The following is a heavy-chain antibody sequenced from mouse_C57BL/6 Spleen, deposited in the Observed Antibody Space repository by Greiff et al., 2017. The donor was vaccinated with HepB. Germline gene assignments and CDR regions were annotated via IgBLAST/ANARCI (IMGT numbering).Heavy chain of an antibody. CDR3: ARNYEDYDGSSYGYFDV. J-gene: IGHJ1*03. D-gene: IGHD1-1*01. CDR2: IWTGGGT. Sequence: QVQLKQSGPGLVAPSQSLSITCTVSGFSLTSYAISWVRQPPGKGLEWLGVIWTGGGTNYNSALKSRLSISKDNYKSQVFLKMNSLQTDDTARYYCARNYEDYDGSSYGYFDVWGTGTTVTVSS. V-gene: IGHV2-9-1*01. CDR1: GFSLTSYA.